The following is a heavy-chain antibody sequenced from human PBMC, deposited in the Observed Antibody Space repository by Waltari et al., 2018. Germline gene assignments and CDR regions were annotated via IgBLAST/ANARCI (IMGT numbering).Heavy chain of an antibody. CDR3: AKDPGSCVGDCYSFDY. D-gene: IGHD2-21*01. V-gene: IGHV3-23*01. CDR2: SSGSGGRT. Sequence: EVQLLESWGGLVQPGGSLRLSCAASGFTFSSYAMSWVRQAPGKGLEWVSASSGSGGRTDYADAVKGRVTISREKSKNTRYVQMNSLRAEDTAVYYCAKDPGSCVGDCYSFDYWGQGTLVTVSS. CDR1: GFTFSSYA. J-gene: IGHJ4*02.